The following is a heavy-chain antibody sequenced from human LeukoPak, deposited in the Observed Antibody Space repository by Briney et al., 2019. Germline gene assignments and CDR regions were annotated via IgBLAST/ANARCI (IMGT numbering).Heavy chain of an antibody. J-gene: IGHJ4*02. CDR3: ARDSSSWYVDY. V-gene: IGHV4-59*01. CDR2: IYYSGST. CDR1: GASISSYY. Sequence: SETLSLTCTVSGASISSYYWSWIRQPPGKGLEWIGYIYYSGSTNYNPSLKSRVTFSVDTSKNQFSLKLISVTAADTAVYYCARDSSSWYVDYWGQGTLVTVSS. D-gene: IGHD6-13*01.